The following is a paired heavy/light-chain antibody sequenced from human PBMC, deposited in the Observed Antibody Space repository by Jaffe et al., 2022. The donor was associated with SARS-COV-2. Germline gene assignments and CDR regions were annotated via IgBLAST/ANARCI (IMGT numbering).Heavy chain of an antibody. Sequence: QVQIVQSGAEVRKPGASVRISCKTSGYTFTLYTVHWVRQAPGQGLEWLGRINPGNGKTKYSQKFQGRVIISGDTSATTAYMELRSLTSEDTAVYYCARESSGSRYYSYDIWGHGTKVTVSS. CDR3: ARESSGSRYYSYDI. CDR2: INPGNGKT. D-gene: IGHD3-10*01. J-gene: IGHJ3*02. CDR1: GYTFTLYT. V-gene: IGHV1-3*01.
Light chain of an antibody. CDR3: HLWDSSSDHWV. V-gene: IGLV3-21*02. CDR1: NIGNKV. Sequence: SYVLTQPPSVSVAPGQTARITCGGDNIGNKVVHWYQQKPGQAPVLVVYYDRRPAQIPERFSGSNSGNTATLTIGGAEAGDEADYYCHLWDSSSDHWVFGGGTKLTVL. CDR2: YDR. J-gene: IGLJ3*02.